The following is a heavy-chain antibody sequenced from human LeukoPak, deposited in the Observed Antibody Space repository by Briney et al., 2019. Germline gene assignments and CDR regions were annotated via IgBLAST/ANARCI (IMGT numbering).Heavy chain of an antibody. J-gene: IGHJ4*02. CDR3: ARHLRSFPDC. D-gene: IGHD3-3*02. CDR2: TFYTGNT. CDR1: GGSISTSSYY. Sequence: SETLSLTCTVSGGSISTSSYYWAWIRQSPGRGLEWIGTTFYTGNTYYNPSLRSRVTISVDTSKNQFSLRVTSVTAADTAVYYCARHLRSFPDCWGQGTLVTVSS. V-gene: IGHV4-39*01.